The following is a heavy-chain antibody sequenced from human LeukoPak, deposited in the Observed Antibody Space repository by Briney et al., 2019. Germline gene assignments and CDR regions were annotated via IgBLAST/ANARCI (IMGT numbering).Heavy chain of an antibody. Sequence: SGPTLVNPTQTLTLTCTFSGFSLSTSGMCVSWIRQPPGKALEWLALIDWDDDKYYSTSLKTRLTIPKDTSKNQVVLTMTNMDPVDTATYYCARTDSDYDYVWGSYRFNWFDPWGQGTLVTVSS. CDR3: ARTDSDYDYVWGSYRFNWFDP. J-gene: IGHJ5*02. CDR1: GFSLSTSGMC. D-gene: IGHD3-16*02. V-gene: IGHV2-70*01. CDR2: IDWDDDK.